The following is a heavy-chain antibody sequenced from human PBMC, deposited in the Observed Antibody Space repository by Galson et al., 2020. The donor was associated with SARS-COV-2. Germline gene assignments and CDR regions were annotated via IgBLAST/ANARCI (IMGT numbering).Heavy chain of an antibody. Sequence: GGSLRLSCAASGFTFSSYDMHWVRQATGKGLEWVSAIGTAGDTYYPGSVKGRFTISRENAKNSLYLQMNSLRAGDTAVYYCARDKSGSYLNDAFDIWGQGTMVNVSS. J-gene: IGHJ3*02. D-gene: IGHD1-26*01. CDR3: ARDKSGSYLNDAFDI. CDR2: IGTAGDT. CDR1: GFTFSSYD. V-gene: IGHV3-13*01.